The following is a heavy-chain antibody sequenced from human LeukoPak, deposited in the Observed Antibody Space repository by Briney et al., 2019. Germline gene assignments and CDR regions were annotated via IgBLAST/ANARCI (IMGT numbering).Heavy chain of an antibody. J-gene: IGHJ4*02. CDR3: AKSRSSSSSHFDY. V-gene: IGHV3-23*01. D-gene: IGHD2-2*01. CDR1: GFTFSSYA. CDR2: ISGSGKTT. Sequence: GGSLRLSCAASGFTFSSYAMSWVRQAPGKGLEWVSTISGSGKTTYYADSVKGRFTISRGNSKNTLYLQMNSLSAEDTAVYYCAKSRSSSSSHFDYWGQGTLVTVSS.